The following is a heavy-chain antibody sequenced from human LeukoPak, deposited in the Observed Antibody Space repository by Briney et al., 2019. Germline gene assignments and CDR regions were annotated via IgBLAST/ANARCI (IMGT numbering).Heavy chain of an antibody. J-gene: IGHJ4*02. CDR1: GGSFSGYY. Sequence: SETLSLTCAVYGGSFSGYYWSWIRQPPGKGLEWIREINHSGSTNYNPSLKSRVTISVDTSKNQFSLKLSSVTAADTAVYYCASHYYDSSGYYYFDYWGQGTLVTVSS. V-gene: IGHV4-34*01. CDR2: INHSGST. D-gene: IGHD3-22*01. CDR3: ASHYYDSSGYYYFDY.